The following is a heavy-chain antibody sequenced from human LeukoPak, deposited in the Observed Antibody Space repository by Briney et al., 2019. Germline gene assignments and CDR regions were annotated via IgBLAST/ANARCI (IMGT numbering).Heavy chain of an antibody. CDR3: ARVWRRDYDSSGYWYFDY. CDR2: IIPIFGTA. CDR1: GGTFSSYA. V-gene: IGHV1-69*13. Sequence: ASVKVSCKASGGTFSSYAISWERQAPGQGLEWMGGIIPIFGTANYAQKFQGRVTITADESTSTAYMELSSLRSEDTAVYYCARVWRRDYDSSGYWYFDYWGQGTLVTVSS. D-gene: IGHD3-22*01. J-gene: IGHJ4*02.